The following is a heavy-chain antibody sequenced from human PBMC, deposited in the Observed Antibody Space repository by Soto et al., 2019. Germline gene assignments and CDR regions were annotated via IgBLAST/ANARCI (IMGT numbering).Heavy chain of an antibody. V-gene: IGHV3-15*07. Sequence: GSLRLSCAASGFTFSNAWMNWVRQAPGKGLEWVGRIKSKTDGGTTDYAAPVKGRFTISRDDSKNTLYLQMNSLKTEDTAVYYCATACCGCCSSGRYTPSFHHYGMGVWGPGTTVTVSS. CDR1: GFTFSNAW. D-gene: IGHD2-2*03. J-gene: IGHJ6*02. CDR2: IKSKTDGGTT. CDR3: ATACCGCCSSGRYTPSFHHYGMGV.